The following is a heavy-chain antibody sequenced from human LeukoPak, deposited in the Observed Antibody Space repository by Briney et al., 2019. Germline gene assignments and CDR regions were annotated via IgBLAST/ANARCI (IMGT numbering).Heavy chain of an antibody. CDR3: AREDSSGYSWEKYYFDY. CDR1: GGSISSSSYY. V-gene: IGHV4-39*02. Sequence: SETLSLTCTVSGGSISSSSYYWGWIRQPPGKGLEWIGCVYYGGDAYYNPSLKSRVTISVDTSKNQFSLKLSSVTAADTAVYYCAREDSSGYSWEKYYFDYWGQGTLVTVSS. CDR2: VYYGGDA. J-gene: IGHJ4*02. D-gene: IGHD3-22*01.